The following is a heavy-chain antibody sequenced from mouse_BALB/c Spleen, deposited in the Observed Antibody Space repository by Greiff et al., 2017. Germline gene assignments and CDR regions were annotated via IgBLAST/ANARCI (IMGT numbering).Heavy chain of an antibody. J-gene: IGHJ4*01. CDR3: ARMRTTDAMDY. CDR2: IDPYNGGT. D-gene: IGHD1-1*01. V-gene: IGHV1S135*01. Sequence: RVEPGASVKVSCKASGYAFTSYNMYWVKQSHGKSLEWIGYIDPYNGGTSYNQKFKGKATLTVDKSSSTAYMHLNSLTSEDSAVYYCARMRTTDAMDYWGQGTSVTVSS. CDR1: GYAFTSYN.